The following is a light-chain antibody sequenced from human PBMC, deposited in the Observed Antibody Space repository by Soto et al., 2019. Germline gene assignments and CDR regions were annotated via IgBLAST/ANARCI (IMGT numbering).Light chain of an antibody. V-gene: IGLV2-8*01. CDR3: SSYAGSNNLV. CDR1: SSDVGGYNY. CDR2: EVT. Sequence: QSALTQPPSASGSPGQSVTLSCTGTSSDVGGYNYVSWYQQYPGKAPTLMIYEVTKRPSGVPDRFSGSKSGNTASLTVSGLQAEDEADYYCSSYAGSNNLVFGGGTKVTVL. J-gene: IGLJ2*01.